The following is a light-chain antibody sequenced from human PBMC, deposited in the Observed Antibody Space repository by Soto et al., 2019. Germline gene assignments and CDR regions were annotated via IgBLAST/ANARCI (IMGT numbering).Light chain of an antibody. Sequence: EIVLTQSPGTLSLSPGERATLSCRASESIISSYLAWYQQKPAQAPRLLIYDASNRATGVPDRFSGSGSGTDFTLTISGLEPEDVAVYYCQQYGGSRWTFGQGTRV. CDR3: QQYGGSRWT. V-gene: IGKV3-20*01. CDR1: ESIISSY. CDR2: DAS. J-gene: IGKJ1*01.